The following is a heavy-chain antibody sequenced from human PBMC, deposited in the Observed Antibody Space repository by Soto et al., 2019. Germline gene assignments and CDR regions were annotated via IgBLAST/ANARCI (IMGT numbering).Heavy chain of an antibody. CDR2: IYWDDDK. CDR1: GGSISTSGVG. CDR3: AHSIIAARSYYYYYMDV. Sequence: TLSLTCTVSGGSISTSGVGVGWIRQPPGKALEWLALIYWDDDKRYSPSLKSRLTITKDTSKNQVVLTMTNMDPVDTATYYCAHSIIAARSYYYYYMDVWGKGTTVTVSS. D-gene: IGHD6-6*01. V-gene: IGHV2-5*02. J-gene: IGHJ6*03.